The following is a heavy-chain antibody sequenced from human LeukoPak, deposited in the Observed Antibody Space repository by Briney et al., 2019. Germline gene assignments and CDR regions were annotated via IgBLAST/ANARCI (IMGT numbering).Heavy chain of an antibody. J-gene: IGHJ4*02. V-gene: IGHV3-30*18. CDR3: AKDQSRGVDGGY. Sequence: GGSLRLSCAASGFTFSSYGMHWVRQAPGKGLEWVAVISYDGSNKYYADSVKGRSTISRDNSKNTLYLQMNSLRAEDTAVYYCAKDQSRGVDGGYWGQGTLVTVSS. CDR1: GFTFSSYG. D-gene: IGHD4-23*01. CDR2: ISYDGSNK.